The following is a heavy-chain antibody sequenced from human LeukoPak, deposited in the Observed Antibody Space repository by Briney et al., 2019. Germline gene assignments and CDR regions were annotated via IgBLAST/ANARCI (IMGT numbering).Heavy chain of an antibody. J-gene: IGHJ6*04. D-gene: IGHD3-10*02. CDR3: AELGITMIGGV. Sequence: GGSLRLSCAASGFTFSSYEMNWVRQAPGKGLEWVSYISSSGSTIYYADSVKGRFTISRDNAKNSLYPQMNSLSAEATAVYYCAELGITMIGGVWGKGTPVTISS. V-gene: IGHV3-48*03. CDR1: GFTFSSYE. CDR2: ISSSGSTI.